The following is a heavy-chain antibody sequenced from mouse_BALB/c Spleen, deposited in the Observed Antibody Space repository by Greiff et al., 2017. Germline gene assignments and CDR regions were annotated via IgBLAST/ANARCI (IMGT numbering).Heavy chain of an antibody. D-gene: IGHD2-2*01. CDR3: TRGGWLRRDYAMDY. V-gene: IGHV1-69*02. Sequence: QVQLQQPGAELVRPGASVKLSCKASGYTFTSYWINWVKPRPGQGLEWIGNIYPSDSYTNYNQKFKDKATLTVDKSSSTAYMQLSSPTSEDSAVYYCTRGGWLRRDYAMDYWGQGTSVTVSS. J-gene: IGHJ4*01. CDR2: IYPSDSYT. CDR1: GYTFTSYW.